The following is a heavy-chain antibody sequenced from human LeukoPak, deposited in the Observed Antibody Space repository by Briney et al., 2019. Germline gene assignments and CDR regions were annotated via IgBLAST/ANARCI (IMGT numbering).Heavy chain of an antibody. CDR2: IKKDGSEK. Sequence: GGSLRLSCAVSGFIFSRYRMSWVRQAPGKGLEWVANIKKDGSEKYYVDSVEGRLTISRDNAKNSVYLQMNSLRAEDTAVYYCARGHSYYYDSSGYYYFDYWGQGTLVTVPS. D-gene: IGHD3-22*01. CDR1: GFIFSRYR. V-gene: IGHV3-7*04. J-gene: IGHJ4*02. CDR3: ARGHSYYYDSSGYYYFDY.